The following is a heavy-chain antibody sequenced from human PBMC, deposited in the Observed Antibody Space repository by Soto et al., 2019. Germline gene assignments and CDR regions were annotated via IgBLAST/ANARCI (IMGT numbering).Heavy chain of an antibody. V-gene: IGHV3-33*01. D-gene: IGHD2-15*01. Sequence: GGSLRLSCAASGFTFSSYGVHWVRQAPGKGLEWVALIWYDGSNKYYADSVKGRFTISRDNSKNTLYVQMNSLRAEDTAVYYCERDRDGGPFAYWGQGPLVTVSS. CDR1: GFTFSSYG. CDR3: ERDRDGGPFAY. J-gene: IGHJ4*02. CDR2: IWYDGSNK.